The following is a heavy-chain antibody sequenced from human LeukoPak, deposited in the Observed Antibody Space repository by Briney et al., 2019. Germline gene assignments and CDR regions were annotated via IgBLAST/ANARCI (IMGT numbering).Heavy chain of an antibody. Sequence: ASVKVSCKASGYTFTSYGISWVRQAPGQGLEWMGWISAYNGNTNYAQKLQGRVTMTTDTSTSTAYMELRSLRSDDTAVYYCATSWDYGGNLDAFDIWGQGTMVTVSS. CDR2: ISAYNGNT. CDR1: GYTFTSYG. V-gene: IGHV1-18*01. J-gene: IGHJ3*02. D-gene: IGHD4-23*01. CDR3: ATSWDYGGNLDAFDI.